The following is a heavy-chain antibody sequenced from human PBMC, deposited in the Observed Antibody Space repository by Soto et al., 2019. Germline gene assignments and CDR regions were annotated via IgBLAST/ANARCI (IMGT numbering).Heavy chain of an antibody. Sequence: GGSLRLSCAASGFSFSSYSMNWVRQAPGKGLEWISYINSRSNTMYYANSVKGRFTISRDNARNSLYLQMNSLRDEDTAVYYCARDDSGSGSYSDHWGQGTLVTVSS. CDR1: GFSFSSYS. CDR2: INSRSNTM. CDR3: ARDDSGSGSYSDH. D-gene: IGHD6-19*01. V-gene: IGHV3-48*02. J-gene: IGHJ4*02.